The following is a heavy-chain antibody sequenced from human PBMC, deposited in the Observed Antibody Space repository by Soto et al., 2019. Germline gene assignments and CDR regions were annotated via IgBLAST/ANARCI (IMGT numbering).Heavy chain of an antibody. J-gene: IGHJ4*02. CDR3: ARDGTYNWV. D-gene: IGHD1-1*01. CDR1: GFTVSNNY. CDR2: IFSNGDT. V-gene: IGHV3-66*01. Sequence: ELQLVASGGGLVQPGGSLRLSCAASGFTVSNNYVRWVRQAPGKGLEWGSLIFSNGDTLYADYVKGRFTISRDSSSNTLYLQMNSLRVEDTAVYYCARDGTYNWVGGQGIHVTVSS.